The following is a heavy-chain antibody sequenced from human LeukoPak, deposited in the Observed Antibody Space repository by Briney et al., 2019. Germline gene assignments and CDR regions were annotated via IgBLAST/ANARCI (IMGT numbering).Heavy chain of an antibody. CDR1: GGTFSNHG. D-gene: IGHD3-10*01. V-gene: IGHV1-69*05. Sequence: ASVKVSCKASGGTFSNHGVSWVRQAPGQGLEWVGGIIPTLDAPNYMEKYQGRVRTTTDESSTTAYMELRSLTSEDTAIYYCARVDRFRGFNFGFGPDYSYYHMDVWGKGTTVTVSS. J-gene: IGHJ6*03. CDR2: IIPTLDAP. CDR3: ARVDRFRGFNFGFGPDYSYYHMDV.